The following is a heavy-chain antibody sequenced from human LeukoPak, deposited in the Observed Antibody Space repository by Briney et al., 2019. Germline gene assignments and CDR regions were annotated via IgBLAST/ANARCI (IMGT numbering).Heavy chain of an antibody. Sequence: AGPSLRLSCAASGFTFSSYWMSWVRQAPGRGLEWVANRKQDGSEKYCVDSVKGRFTMSRDNAKNSLYLQMNSLRAEDTAVYYCARVERAFDIWGQRTIVTVSS. CDR1: GFTFSSYW. CDR3: ARVERAFDI. V-gene: IGHV3-7*01. J-gene: IGHJ3*02. CDR2: RKQDGSEK. D-gene: IGHD1-1*01.